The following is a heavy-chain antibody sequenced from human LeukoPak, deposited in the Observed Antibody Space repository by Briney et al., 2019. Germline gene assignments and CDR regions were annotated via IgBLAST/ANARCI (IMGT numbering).Heavy chain of an antibody. D-gene: IGHD2-21*02. CDR1: GFTFSGYA. Sequence: GGSLRLSCAASGFTFSGYAMSWVRQAPGKGLEWVSAIGGSGVNTYYADSAKGRFTISRDNSKSTLYLQMNSLRAEDTALYYCAKDIYCGGDCQRGAFDIWGQGTMVTVSS. J-gene: IGHJ3*02. V-gene: IGHV3-23*01. CDR2: IGGSGVNT. CDR3: AKDIYCGGDCQRGAFDI.